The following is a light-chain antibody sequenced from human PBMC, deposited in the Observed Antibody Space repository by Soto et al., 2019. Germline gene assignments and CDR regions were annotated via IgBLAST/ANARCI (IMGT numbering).Light chain of an antibody. V-gene: IGKV2-24*01. CDR2: KVS. CDR3: MQATQSPWT. J-gene: IGKJ1*01. Sequence: DIARTQTALSSPVTLGQAASISCGSGQSLVHNDGNTYLSWFQQRQGQPPRLXXYKVSDRFSGVPDRFSGSVAGTDGTMTISRVEEEDGCVYYCMQATQSPWTFGQGTKVDIK. CDR1: QSLVHNDGNTY.